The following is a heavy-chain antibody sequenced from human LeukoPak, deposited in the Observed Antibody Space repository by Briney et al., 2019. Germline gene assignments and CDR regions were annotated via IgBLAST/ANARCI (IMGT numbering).Heavy chain of an antibody. D-gene: IGHD3-10*01. CDR2: INHSGST. CDR3: ARGAPYYYGSGSYTRYFQH. CDR1: GWSFSGYY. Sequence: SETLSLTCAVYGWSFSGYYWSWIRQPPGKGLEWIGEINHSGSTNYNPSLKSRVTISVDTSKNQFSLKLSSVTAADTAVYYCARGAPYYYGSGSYTRYFQHWGQGTLVTVSS. V-gene: IGHV4-34*01. J-gene: IGHJ1*01.